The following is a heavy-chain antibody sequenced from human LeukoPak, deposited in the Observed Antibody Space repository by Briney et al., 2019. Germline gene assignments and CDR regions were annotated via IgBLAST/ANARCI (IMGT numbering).Heavy chain of an antibody. CDR2: IYYSGST. CDR1: GGSISSSSYS. V-gene: IGHV4-39*01. D-gene: IGHD2-2*01. CDR3: ARRAYCSSTSCYYYYYYGMDV. Sequence: SETLSLTCTVSGGSISSSSYSWGWIRQPPGKGLEWIGSIYYSGSTYYNPSLKSRVTISVDTSKNQFSLKLSSVIAADTAVYYCARRAYCSSTSCYYYYYYGMDVWGQGTTVTVSS. J-gene: IGHJ6*02.